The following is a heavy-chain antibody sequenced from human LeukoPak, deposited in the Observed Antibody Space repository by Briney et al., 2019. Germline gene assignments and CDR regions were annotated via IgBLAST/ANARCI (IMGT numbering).Heavy chain of an antibody. V-gene: IGHV3-74*01. CDR3: VKDIVPCSGDSCYSGAFDV. Sequence: GGSLRLSCAASGLSFSNYWMHWVRQAPGKGLVWVSRISSDGSRKNYADSVKGRFTISRDNSKNTLYLQMTNLRSDDTAVYYCVKDIVPCSGDSCYSGAFDVWGQGTMVAVSS. D-gene: IGHD2-15*01. CDR2: ISSDGSRK. J-gene: IGHJ3*01. CDR1: GLSFSNYW.